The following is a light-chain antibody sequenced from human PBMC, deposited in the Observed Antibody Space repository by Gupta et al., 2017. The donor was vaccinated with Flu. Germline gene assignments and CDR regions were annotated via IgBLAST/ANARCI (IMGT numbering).Light chain of an antibody. CDR3: QQYNSYSRT. V-gene: IGKV1-5*03. CDR2: KAS. CDR1: QSISSW. J-gene: IGKJ1*01. Sequence: DIQMTQSPSTLSASVGDRVSITCRASQSISSWLVWYQQKQGKAPKLLIYKASSLESGVPSRFSGSGSATEFTLTISSLQPDDFATYYCQQYNSYSRTFGQGTKVEIK.